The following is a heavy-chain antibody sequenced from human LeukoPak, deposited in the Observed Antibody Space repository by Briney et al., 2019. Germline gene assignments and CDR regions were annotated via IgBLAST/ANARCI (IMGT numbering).Heavy chain of an antibody. CDR3: AIDSAFGSGIYYS. Sequence: GGSLRLSCAASGFTFSSYAMHWVRQAPGKGLEWVAVISYDGSNKYYADSVKGRFTISRDNSKNTLYVQMNSLRAEDTAVYYCAIDSAFGSGIYYSWGQGTLVTVSS. J-gene: IGHJ4*02. V-gene: IGHV3-30*04. D-gene: IGHD3-10*01. CDR1: GFTFSSYA. CDR2: ISYDGSNK.